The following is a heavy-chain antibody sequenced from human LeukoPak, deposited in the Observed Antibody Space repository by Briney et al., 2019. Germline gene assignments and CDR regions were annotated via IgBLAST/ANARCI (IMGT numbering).Heavy chain of an antibody. CDR2: IYYSGST. Sequence: KTSETLSLTCTVSGGSISSYYWSWIRQPPGKGLEWIGYIYYSGSTNYNPSLKSRVTISVDTSKNQFSLKLSSVTAADTAVYYCARAAYGDFDYWGQGTLVTVSS. V-gene: IGHV4-59*01. D-gene: IGHD4-17*01. CDR3: ARAAYGDFDY. CDR1: GGSISSYY. J-gene: IGHJ4*02.